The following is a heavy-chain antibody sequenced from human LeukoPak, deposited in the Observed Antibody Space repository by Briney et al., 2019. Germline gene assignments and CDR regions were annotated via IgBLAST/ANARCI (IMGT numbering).Heavy chain of an antibody. CDR3: ARSRAFGYSYGYWY. V-gene: IGHV4-59*01. Sequence: SETLSLTCTVSGGSISSYYWSWIRQPPGKGLEWIGYIYYSGSTNYNPSLKSRVTISVDTSKNQFSLKLSSVTAADTAVYYCARSRAFGYSYGYWYWGQGTLVTVSS. CDR2: IYYSGST. CDR1: GGSISSYY. D-gene: IGHD5-18*01. J-gene: IGHJ4*02.